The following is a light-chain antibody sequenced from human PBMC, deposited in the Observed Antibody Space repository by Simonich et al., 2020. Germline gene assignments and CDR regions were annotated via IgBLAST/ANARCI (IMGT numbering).Light chain of an antibody. J-gene: IGKJ3*01. V-gene: IGKV1-39*01. CDR1: QRISSY. Sequence: DIQMTQSPSSLSASVGDRVTITCRARQRISSYLNCYQQKPGKAPKLLINAASSLQSGVPSRFSGSGSGTDFTLTISSLQPEDFATYYCQQSYSTPFTFGPGTKVDIK. CDR2: AAS. CDR3: QQSYSTPFT.